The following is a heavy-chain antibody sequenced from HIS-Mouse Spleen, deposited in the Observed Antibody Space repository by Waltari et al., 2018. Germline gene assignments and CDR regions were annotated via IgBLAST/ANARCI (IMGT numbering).Heavy chain of an antibody. J-gene: IGHJ4*02. CDR1: GGSFSGYS. CDR2: INHSGST. CDR3: ARGKGSSSWYYFDY. V-gene: IGHV4-34*01. Sequence: QVQLQQWGAGLLKPSETLSLPCAVYGGSFSGYSWRWLRQPPGKGLEWIGEINHSGSTNYHPSLKSRVTISVDTSKNQFSLKLSSVTAADTAVYYCARGKGSSSWYYFDYWGQGTLVTVSS. D-gene: IGHD6-13*01.